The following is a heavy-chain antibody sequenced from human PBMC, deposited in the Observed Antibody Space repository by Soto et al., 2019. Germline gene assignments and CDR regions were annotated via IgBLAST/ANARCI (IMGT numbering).Heavy chain of an antibody. CDR1: GFTFVMYA. D-gene: IGHD3-10*01. J-gene: IGHJ4*02. V-gene: IGHV1-3*01. CDR2: INAGNGHT. CDR3: ARAGWFAEGYFDF. Sequence: ASVKVSCKASGFTFVMYAIHWVRQAPGQGLEWMAWINAGNGHTTYSQKFQGRVTITRDTSARTVYMELRSLRFEDTATYYCARAGWFAEGYFDFWGQGTPVTVSS.